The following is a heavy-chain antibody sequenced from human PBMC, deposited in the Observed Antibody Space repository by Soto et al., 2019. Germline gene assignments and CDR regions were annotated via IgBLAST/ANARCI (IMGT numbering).Heavy chain of an antibody. CDR3: THTPFFCDKLDY. V-gene: IGHV2-5*02. D-gene: IGHD2-21*01. Sequence: QITLKESGPTLVKPTQTLTLTCTFSGFSLNTGGVGVVWIRQPPGQALEWLAVIYWDDDKRYSPSLKSSLTIATDTSKNQVVLTMTNMDPVDTATYYCTHTPFFCDKLDYWGQGALVTVSS. CDR2: IYWDDDK. CDR1: GFSLNTGGVG. J-gene: IGHJ4*02.